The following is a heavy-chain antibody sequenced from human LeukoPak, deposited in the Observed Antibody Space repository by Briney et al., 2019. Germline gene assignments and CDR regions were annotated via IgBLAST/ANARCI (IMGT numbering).Heavy chain of an antibody. CDR3: ARGYSRSWFDP. D-gene: IGHD1-14*01. CDR2: INTDGSIT. Sequence: GGSLRLSCAASGSTFNNYWMHWVRQAPGKGLVWVSRINTDGSITTYADSVEGRFSGSRDNAKNTLYLQMNSLRVEDTGVYYCARGYSRSWFDPWGQGTLVTVSS. V-gene: IGHV3-74*03. CDR1: GSTFNNYW. J-gene: IGHJ5*02.